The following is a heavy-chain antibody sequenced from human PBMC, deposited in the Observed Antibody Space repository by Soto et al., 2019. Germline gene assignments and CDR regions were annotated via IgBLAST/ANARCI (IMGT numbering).Heavy chain of an antibody. Sequence: QVQLVESGGGVVQPGRSLRLSCAASGFTFSSYGMHWVRQAPGKGLEWVAVIWYDGSNKYYADSVKGRFTISRDNSKKRQCRRMNSLRAEDTAVYYCARQGYYGSGSYLGYWGQGTLVTVSS. J-gene: IGHJ4*02. CDR2: IWYDGSNK. D-gene: IGHD3-10*01. CDR1: GFTFSSYG. V-gene: IGHV3-33*01. CDR3: ARQGYYGSGSYLGY.